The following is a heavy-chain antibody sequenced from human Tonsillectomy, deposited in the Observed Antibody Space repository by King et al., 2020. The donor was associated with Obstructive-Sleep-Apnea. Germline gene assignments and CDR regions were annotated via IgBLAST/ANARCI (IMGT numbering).Heavy chain of an antibody. D-gene: IGHD6-13*01. CDR2: IYYSGST. Sequence: VQLQESGPGLVKPSETLSLTCTVSGGSISSYYWSWIRQPPGKGLEWIGYIYYSGSTNYNPSLKSRVTISEDTSKNQFSLKLSSVTAADTAVYYCARTLSIAAAGTGWYFDLWGRGTLVTVSS. J-gene: IGHJ2*01. V-gene: IGHV4-59*01. CDR3: ARTLSIAAAGTGWYFDL. CDR1: GGSISSYY.